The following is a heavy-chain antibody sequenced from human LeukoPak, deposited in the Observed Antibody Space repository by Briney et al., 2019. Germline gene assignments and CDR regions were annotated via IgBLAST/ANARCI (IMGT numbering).Heavy chain of an antibody. Sequence: PGGSLRLSCAASGFTFSSYWMHWVRQAPGKGLEWVSPFSGGGSSTYYADSVKGRFTISRDNSKNTLYLQTNSLRAEDTAVYYCAKGIRGVPNDAFDIWGQGTMVTVSS. V-gene: IGHV3-23*01. CDR2: FSGGGSST. D-gene: IGHD3-10*01. J-gene: IGHJ3*02. CDR3: AKGIRGVPNDAFDI. CDR1: GFTFSSYW.